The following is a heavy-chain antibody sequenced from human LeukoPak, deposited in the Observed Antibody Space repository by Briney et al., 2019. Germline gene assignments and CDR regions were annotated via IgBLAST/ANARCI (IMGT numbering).Heavy chain of an antibody. CDR2: ISAYNGNT. D-gene: IGHD3-16*02. CDR3: ARGSYCDYVWGSYRYFDY. Sequence: ASVKVSCKASGYTFTSYGISWVRQAPGQGLEWMGWISAYNGNTNYAQTLQGRVTMTTDTSTSTAYMELRSLRSDDTAVYYCARGSYCDYVWGSYRYFDYWGQGTLVTVSS. J-gene: IGHJ4*02. V-gene: IGHV1-18*04. CDR1: GYTFTSYG.